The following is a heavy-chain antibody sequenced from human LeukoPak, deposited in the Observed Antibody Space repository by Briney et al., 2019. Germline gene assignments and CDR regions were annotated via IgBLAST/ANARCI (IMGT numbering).Heavy chain of an antibody. CDR1: GFTFSTYG. CDR2: IWSDGSNK. J-gene: IGHJ4*02. CDR3: ARDSGSDGYNSNFDY. Sequence: PGRSLRLSCAASGFTFSTYGMHWVRQAPGKGLECVAVIWSDGSNKYYADSVKGRFTISRDNSKNTLYLQMNSLRVEDTAVYYCARDSGSDGYNSNFDYWGQGTLVSVSS. V-gene: IGHV3-33*01. D-gene: IGHD5-24*01.